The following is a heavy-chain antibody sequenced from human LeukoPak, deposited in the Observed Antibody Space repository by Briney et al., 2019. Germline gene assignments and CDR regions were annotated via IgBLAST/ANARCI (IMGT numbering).Heavy chain of an antibody. J-gene: IGHJ6*03. CDR1: GGTFSSYA. V-gene: IGHV1-69*05. CDR2: IIPIFGTA. CDR3: ATGDCSSTSCYRPRGYYYYMDV. Sequence: SVKVSCKASGGTFSSYAISWVRQAPGQGLEWMGGIIPIFGTANYAQKFQGGVTITTDESTSTAYMELSSLRSEDTAVYYCATGDCSSTSCYRPRGYYYYMDVWGKGTTVTVSS. D-gene: IGHD2-2*02.